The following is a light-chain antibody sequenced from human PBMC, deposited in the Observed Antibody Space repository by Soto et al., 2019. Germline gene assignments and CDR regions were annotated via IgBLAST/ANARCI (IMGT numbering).Light chain of an antibody. CDR2: GAS. CDR3: QQYGGSLSWT. J-gene: IGKJ1*01. Sequence: EVVLTQSPGTLSLSPGERATLSCRASQSVSSNYLAWYQHKPGQAPRLLIYGASDRAAGIPDRFSGGGSGTDLTLTISRLEPEDFAVYYCQQYGGSLSWTFGQGTKVDIK. CDR1: QSVSSNY. V-gene: IGKV3-20*01.